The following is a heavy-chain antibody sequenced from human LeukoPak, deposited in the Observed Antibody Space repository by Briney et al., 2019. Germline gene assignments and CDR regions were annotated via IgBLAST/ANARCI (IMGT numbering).Heavy chain of an antibody. V-gene: IGHV1-2*02. CDR3: ARDSLPMEPYYYYYYMDV. CDR2: INPNSGGT. D-gene: IGHD1-26*01. CDR1: GYTFTGYY. Sequence: ASVKVSCKASGYTFTGYYMHWVRQAPGQGLEWMGWINPNSGGTNYAQKFQGRVTMTRDTSISTAYMELSRLRSDDTAVYYCARDSLPMEPYYYYYYMDVWGKGTTVTVSS. J-gene: IGHJ6*03.